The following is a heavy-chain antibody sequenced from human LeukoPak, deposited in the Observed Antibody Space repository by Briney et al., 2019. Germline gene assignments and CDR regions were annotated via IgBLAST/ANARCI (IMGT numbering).Heavy chain of an antibody. D-gene: IGHD1-26*01. CDR3: ATHSRRGSSPTRPFDI. Sequence: SETLSLTCTVSGGSISSSSSYWGWIRQPPGKGLEWIGGIYYSGSTYYNPSLKSRVTISVDTSKNQFSLKLSSVTAADTAVYHCATHSRRGSSPTRPFDIWGLGTMVTVSS. CDR2: IYYSGST. V-gene: IGHV4-39*01. J-gene: IGHJ3*02. CDR1: GGSISSSSSY.